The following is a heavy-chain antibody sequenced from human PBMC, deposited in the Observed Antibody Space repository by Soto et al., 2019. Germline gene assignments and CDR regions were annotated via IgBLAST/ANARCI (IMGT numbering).Heavy chain of an antibody. D-gene: IGHD3-3*01. CDR1: GGSISTYY. Sequence: PSETLSLTCTVSGGSISTYYWSWIRQSPGKGLEWIGYIYYNGKTDYNPSLKSRVTISVDTSKDQFSLKLSSVTAADTAVYYCARGGDDFWNPYYFDYWGQGTLVTVSS. CDR3: ARGGDDFWNPYYFDY. V-gene: IGHV4-59*01. J-gene: IGHJ4*02. CDR2: IYYNGKT.